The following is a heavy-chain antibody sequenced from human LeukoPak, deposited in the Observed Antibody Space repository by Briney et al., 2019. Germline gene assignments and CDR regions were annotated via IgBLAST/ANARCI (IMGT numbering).Heavy chain of an antibody. CDR1: GGSFSGYY. D-gene: IGHD3-22*01. Sequence: SETLSLTCAVYGGSFSGYYWSWIRQPPGKGLEWIGYIYYSGSTNYNPSLKSRVTISVDTSKNQFSLKLSSVTAADTAVYYCARDYYYDSSGWNADAFDIWGQGTMVTVSS. J-gene: IGHJ3*02. CDR2: IYYSGST. V-gene: IGHV4-59*01. CDR3: ARDYYYDSSGWNADAFDI.